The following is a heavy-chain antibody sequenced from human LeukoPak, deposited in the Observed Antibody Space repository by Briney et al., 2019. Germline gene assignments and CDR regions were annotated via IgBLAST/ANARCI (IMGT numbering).Heavy chain of an antibody. CDR1: GFSVSNIY. V-gene: IGHV3-53*04. D-gene: IGHD6-6*01. CDR3: ARSAARLRYYYAMDV. J-gene: IGHJ6*02. Sequence: TGGSLRLSCAASGFSVSNIYMSWVRQAPGKGLEWVSVIYSGDSGVSTYYADSVKGRFTISRHNSKNTLYLQMSSLRAEDTAVYFCARSAARLRYYYAMDVWGQGTTVTVCS. CDR2: IYSGDSGVST.